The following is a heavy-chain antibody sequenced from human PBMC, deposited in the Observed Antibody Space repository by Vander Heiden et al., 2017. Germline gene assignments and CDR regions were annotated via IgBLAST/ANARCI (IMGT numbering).Heavy chain of an antibody. V-gene: IGHV1-46*01. J-gene: IGHJ4*02. Sequence: QVQLARSGAAVKNPGASVRVSCKASGYTFISCYVHWVRQAPGQGVEWMGGINPTGGITTNAQKFQGRVTVTRDTSTSTVYMELSSLRSDDTAVYYCARVRDGYSFSFFDHWGQGTLVTVSS. D-gene: IGHD4-4*01. CDR3: ARVRDGYSFSFFDH. CDR1: GYTFISCY. CDR2: INPTGGIT.